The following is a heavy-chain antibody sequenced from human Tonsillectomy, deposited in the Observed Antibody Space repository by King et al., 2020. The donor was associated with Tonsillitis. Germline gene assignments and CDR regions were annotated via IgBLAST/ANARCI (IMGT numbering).Heavy chain of an antibody. D-gene: IGHD2-8*01. CDR2: IIPIFRRT. CDR3: ARDRRDCTNGVCSYSYYYYMDV. V-gene: IGHV1-69*01. CDR1: GGTFSDYA. J-gene: IGHJ6*03. Sequence: HVQLVESGAEVKKPGSSVKVSCKASGGTFSDYAISWVRQAPGQGLEWMGGIIPIFRRTTYAQKFQGRVTITADEATRPAYMELSRLTSEDTAVYYCARDRRDCTNGVCSYSYYYYMDVWGTGTTVTVSS.